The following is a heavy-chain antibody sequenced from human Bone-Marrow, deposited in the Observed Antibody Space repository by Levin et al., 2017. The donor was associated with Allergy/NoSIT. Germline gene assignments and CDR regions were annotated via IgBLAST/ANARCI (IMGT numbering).Heavy chain of an antibody. CDR1: GFTVSSNY. CDR2: IYSGGST. V-gene: IGHV3-53*01. J-gene: IGHJ4*02. Sequence: GGSLRLSCAASGFTVSSNYMSWVRQAPGKGLEWVSVIYSGGSTYYADSVKGRFTISRDNSKNTLYLQMNSLRAEDTAVYYCARGERSSWYGGEDYWGQGTLVTVSS. CDR3: ARGERSSWYGGEDY. D-gene: IGHD6-13*01.